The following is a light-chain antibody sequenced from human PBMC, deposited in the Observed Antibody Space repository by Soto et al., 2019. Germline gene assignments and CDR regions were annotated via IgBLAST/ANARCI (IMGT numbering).Light chain of an antibody. J-gene: IGKJ1*01. Sequence: EIVMTQPPATRTVYTGERVTLSCRASQSVDINLAWYQQKPGQAPRLVIYGASTRATDMPGTFSGSGSGTEFTLTISSLQSEDFGVYYCQHYKNWPRTFGQGTMVAIK. CDR1: QSVDIN. CDR2: GAS. V-gene: IGKV3-15*01. CDR3: QHYKNWPRT.